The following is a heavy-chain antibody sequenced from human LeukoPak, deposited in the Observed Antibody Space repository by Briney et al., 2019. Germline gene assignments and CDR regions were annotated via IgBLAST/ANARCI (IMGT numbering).Heavy chain of an antibody. J-gene: IGHJ4*02. D-gene: IGHD2-2*01. CDR3: AKNVVFTRYFDS. CDR1: GFTFTNHA. CDR2: ISGGGRTT. V-gene: IGHV3-23*01. Sequence: GGSLRLSCAASGFTFTNHAMSWVRQAPGKGLQWIAVISGGGRTTEYADSVKGRFTVSRDNSMNTLSIHMDSLRVEDTAIYYCAKNVVFTRYFDSWGQGTLVTVSS.